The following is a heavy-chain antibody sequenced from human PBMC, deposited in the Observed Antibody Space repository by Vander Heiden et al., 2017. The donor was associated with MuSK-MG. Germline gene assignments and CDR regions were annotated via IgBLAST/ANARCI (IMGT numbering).Heavy chain of an antibody. CDR1: GGSISSYY. CDR2: IYYSGST. Sequence: QVQLQESGPGLVKPSETLSLTCTVSGGSISSYYWSWIRQPPGKGLGWIGYIYYSGSTNYNPSLKSRVTISVDTSKNQFSLKLSSVTAADTAVYYCARRDSSLWYFDLWGRGTLVAVSS. CDR3: ARRDSSLWYFDL. D-gene: IGHD2-21*02. J-gene: IGHJ2*01. V-gene: IGHV4-59*01.